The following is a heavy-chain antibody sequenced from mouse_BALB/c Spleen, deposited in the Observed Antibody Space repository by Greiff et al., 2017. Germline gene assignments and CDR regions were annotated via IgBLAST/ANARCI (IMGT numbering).Heavy chain of an antibody. CDR1: GFNIKDTY. CDR3: ARILNWGYGYFEV. V-gene: IGHV14-3*02. Sequence: EVQLQQSGAELVKPGASVKLSCTASGFNIKDTYMHWVKQRPEQGLEWIGRIDPANGNTKYDPKFQGKATITADTSSNTAYLQLSSLTSEDTAVYYCARILNWGYGYFEVWGAGTTVTVSS. D-gene: IGHD4-1*02. J-gene: IGHJ1*01. CDR2: IDPANGNT.